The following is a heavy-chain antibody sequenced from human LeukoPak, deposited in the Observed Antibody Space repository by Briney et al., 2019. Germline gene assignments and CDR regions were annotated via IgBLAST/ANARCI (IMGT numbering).Heavy chain of an antibody. CDR1: GFTFSSYA. D-gene: IGHD3-10*01. Sequence: GGSLRLSCSASGFTFSSYAMHCVRQAPGKGLEYVSAISSNGGSTYYADSVKGRFTISRDNSKNTLYLQMSSLRAEDTAVYYCVKDMVRGVIIPNYGMDVWGQGTTVTVSS. J-gene: IGHJ6*02. CDR2: ISSNGGST. V-gene: IGHV3-64D*06. CDR3: VKDMVRGVIIPNYGMDV.